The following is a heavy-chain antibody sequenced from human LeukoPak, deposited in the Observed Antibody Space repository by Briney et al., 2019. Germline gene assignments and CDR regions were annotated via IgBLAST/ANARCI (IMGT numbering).Heavy chain of an antibody. CDR1: GFTFSSYW. Sequence: GGSLRLSCAASGFTFSSYWMSWVRQAPGKGLEWVANIKQDGSEEYYVDSVKGRFTISRDNAKNSLYLQMNSLRAEDTAVYYCARDGDTGYYYGSGSYYIPNNWFDPWGQGTLVTVSS. V-gene: IGHV3-7*03. D-gene: IGHD3-10*01. CDR3: ARDGDTGYYYGSGSYYIPNNWFDP. J-gene: IGHJ5*02. CDR2: IKQDGSEE.